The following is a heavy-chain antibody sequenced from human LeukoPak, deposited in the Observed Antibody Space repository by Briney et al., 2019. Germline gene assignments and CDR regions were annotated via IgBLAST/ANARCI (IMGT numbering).Heavy chain of an antibody. D-gene: IGHD5-12*01. CDR3: ARAREGCLR. Sequence: PSQTLSVTCTVPGGSISDGDYFWSWIRQPPGKGLEWIGYIYYSGRTDYNPSLKSRLSISVDTSKNQFSLQLSSVTAADTAVYYCARAREGCLRWGQGTLVTVSA. CDR2: IYYSGRT. J-gene: IGHJ4*02. V-gene: IGHV4-31*03. CDR1: GGSISDGDYF.